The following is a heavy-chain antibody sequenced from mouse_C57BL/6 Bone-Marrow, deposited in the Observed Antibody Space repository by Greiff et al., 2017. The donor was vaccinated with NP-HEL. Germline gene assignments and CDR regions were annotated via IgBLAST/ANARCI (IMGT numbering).Heavy chain of an antibody. Sequence: EVQLQQSGTVLARPGASVKMSCKTSGYTFTSYWMHWVKQRPGQGLEWIGAIYPGNSDTSYNQKFKGKAKLTAVTSASTAYMELSSLTNEDSAVYYCTRSYYYGSSHSYWYFDVWGTGTTVTVSS. V-gene: IGHV1-5*01. D-gene: IGHD1-1*01. CDR1: GYTFTSYW. J-gene: IGHJ1*03. CDR2: IYPGNSDT. CDR3: TRSYYYGSSHSYWYFDV.